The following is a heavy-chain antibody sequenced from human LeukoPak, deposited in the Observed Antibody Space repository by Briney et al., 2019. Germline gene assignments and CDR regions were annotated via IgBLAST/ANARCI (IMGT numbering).Heavy chain of an antibody. Sequence: ASVKVSCKASGYTFTTHYMHWVRQAPGQGLEWMGLINPSGTTTNYAQKFRGRVTMTRDLSTSTDYMESSSLRSDDTAVYFCARDCYSNPLYYYYYMDVWGKGTTVTVSS. V-gene: IGHV1-46*01. CDR3: ARDCYSNPLYYYYYMDV. J-gene: IGHJ6*03. CDR2: INPSGTTT. D-gene: IGHD4-11*01. CDR1: GYTFTTHY.